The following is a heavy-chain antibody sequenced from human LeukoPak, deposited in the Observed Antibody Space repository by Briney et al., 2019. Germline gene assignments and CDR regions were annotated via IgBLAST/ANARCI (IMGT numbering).Heavy chain of an antibody. D-gene: IGHD2-2*01. J-gene: IGHJ4*02. CDR3: ARVDNIVVVSAASYYFDY. CDR1: GFTFDDYG. CDR2: INSKGGST. V-gene: IGHV3-20*04. Sequence: PGGSLRLSCAVSGFTFDDYGISWVRHAPGKGMEWVSGINSKGGSTGYADSVKGRFTISRDNAKNSLYLQMNRLRAEDTALYYCARVDNIVVVSAASYYFDYWGQGTLVTVSS.